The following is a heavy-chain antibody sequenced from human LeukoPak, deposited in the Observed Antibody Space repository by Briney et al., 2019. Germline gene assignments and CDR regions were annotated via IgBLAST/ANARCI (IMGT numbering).Heavy chain of an antibody. CDR2: IIPIFGTA. J-gene: IGHJ4*02. V-gene: IGHV1-69*13. CDR1: GGTFSSYA. CDR3: ARVPRVRSPFGELYSY. Sequence: SVKVSCKASGGTFSSYAISWVRQAPGQGLEWMGGIIPIFGTANYAQKFQGRVTITADESTSTAYMELSSLRSEDTAVYYCARVPRVRSPFGELYSYWGQGTLVTVSS. D-gene: IGHD3-10*01.